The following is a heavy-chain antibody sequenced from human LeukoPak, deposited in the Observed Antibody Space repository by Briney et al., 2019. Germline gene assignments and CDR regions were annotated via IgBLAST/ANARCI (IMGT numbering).Heavy chain of an antibody. CDR2: IYYSGST. J-gene: IGHJ4*02. CDR1: GGSISSYY. D-gene: IGHD3-10*01. V-gene: IGHV4-59*12. Sequence: SETLSLTCTVSGGSISSYYWSWIRQPPGKGLEWIGYIYYSGSTYYNPSLKSRATISVDTSKNQFSLKLSSVTAADTAVYYCARDYVEFYYGSGSYRFDSWGQGTLVTVSS. CDR3: ARDYVEFYYGSGSYRFDS.